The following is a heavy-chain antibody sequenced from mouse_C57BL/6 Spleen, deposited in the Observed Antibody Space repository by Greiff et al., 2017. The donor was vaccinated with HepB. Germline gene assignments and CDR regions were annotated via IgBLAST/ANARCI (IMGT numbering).Heavy chain of an antibody. CDR3: ARGRGLRGNFDY. D-gene: IGHD2-4*01. J-gene: IGHJ2*01. V-gene: IGHV1-52*01. CDR2: IDPSDSET. Sequence: QVHVKQPGAELVRPGSSVKLSCKASGYTFTSYWMHWVKQRPIQGLEWIGNIDPSDSETHYNQKFKDKATLTVDKSSSTAYMQLSSLTSEDSAVYYCARGRGLRGNFDYWGQGTTLTVSS. CDR1: GYTFTSYW.